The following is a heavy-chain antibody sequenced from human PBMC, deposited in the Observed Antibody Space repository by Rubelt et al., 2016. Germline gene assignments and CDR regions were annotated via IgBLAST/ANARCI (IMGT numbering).Heavy chain of an antibody. D-gene: IGHD4-11*01. CDR2: ISAYNGNT. V-gene: IGHV1-18*01. J-gene: IGHJ3*02. CDR1: GYTFTSYG. Sequence: QVQLVQSGSELKKPGASVKVSCKASGYTFTSYGISWVRQAPGQGLEWMGWISAYNGNTNYAQKLQGRVTMTTDTSTSTAYMELRSLRSDDTAVYYCARGARRYSMDPRNAFDIWGQGTMVTVSS. CDR3: ARGARRYSMDPRNAFDI.